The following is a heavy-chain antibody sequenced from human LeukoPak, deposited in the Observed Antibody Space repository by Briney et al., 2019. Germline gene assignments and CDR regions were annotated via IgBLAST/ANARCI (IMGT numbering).Heavy chain of an antibody. CDR2: IFYSGST. D-gene: IGHD3-10*01. V-gene: IGHV4-39*07. CDR3: ARVEWYSTMVRNYYYMDV. CDR1: GGSISSGSYY. Sequence: SETLSLTCTVSGGSISSGSYYWGWIRQPPGRGLEWIGTIFYSGSTYYNPSLKSRVTISVDTSKNQFSLKLSSVTAADTAVYYCARVEWYSTMVRNYYYMDVWGKGTTITVSS. J-gene: IGHJ6*03.